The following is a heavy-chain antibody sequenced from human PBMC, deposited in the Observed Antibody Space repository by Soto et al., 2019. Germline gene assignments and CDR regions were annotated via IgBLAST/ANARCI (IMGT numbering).Heavy chain of an antibody. CDR3: AREIRYDSSGYDY. Sequence: ASVKVSCKASGGTFSNYAITWVRQAPGQGLEWMGGIIPIFGTTKYAQKFQGRVTITADESMTTAYVELSSLKSEDTAVYYCAREIRYDSSGYDYWGQGTLVTVSS. V-gene: IGHV1-69*13. D-gene: IGHD3-22*01. CDR1: GGTFSNYA. CDR2: IIPIFGTT. J-gene: IGHJ4*02.